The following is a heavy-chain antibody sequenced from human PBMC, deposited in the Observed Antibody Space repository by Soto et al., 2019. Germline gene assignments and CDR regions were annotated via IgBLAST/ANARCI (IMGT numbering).Heavy chain of an antibody. Sequence: NPSETLSLTCAVSGGSISSSNWWSWVRQPPGKGLEWIGCIHHSGKSNYSPSLRSRVTMSVDTSKNQFSLKLNSMTAADTAIYYCARVGGSGWNFDSWGQGILVTVSS. V-gene: IGHV4-4*02. CDR1: GGSISSSNW. D-gene: IGHD6-19*01. J-gene: IGHJ4*02. CDR2: IHHSGKS. CDR3: ARVGGSGWNFDS.